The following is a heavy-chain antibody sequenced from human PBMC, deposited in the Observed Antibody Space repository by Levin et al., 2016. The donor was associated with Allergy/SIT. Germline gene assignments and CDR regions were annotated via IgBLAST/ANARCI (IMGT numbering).Heavy chain of an antibody. D-gene: IGHD6-13*01. CDR3: ARAEDRSSWHALNYYYYGMDV. CDR1: GGTFGSYA. V-gene: IGHV1-69*05. CDR2: IIPVFGTA. Sequence: SVKVSCKASGGTFGSYAISWVRQAPGEGLEWMGGIIPVFGTANYAQKLQGRVTMTTDTSTSTAYMELRSLRSDDTAVYYCARAEDRSSWHALNYYYYGMDVWGQGTTVTVSS. J-gene: IGHJ6*02.